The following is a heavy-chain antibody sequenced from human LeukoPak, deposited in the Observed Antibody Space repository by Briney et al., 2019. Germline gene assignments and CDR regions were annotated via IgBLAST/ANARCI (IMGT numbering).Heavy chain of an antibody. Sequence: ASVKVSCKASGGTFSSYAISWVRQAPGQGLEWMGRIIPIFGIANYAHKFQGRVTITADKSTSTAYMELSSLRSEDTAVYYCALGGVVVVAANNWFDPWGQGTLVTVSS. CDR1: GGTFSSYA. CDR3: ALGGVVVVAANNWFDP. J-gene: IGHJ5*02. V-gene: IGHV1-69*04. D-gene: IGHD2-15*01. CDR2: IIPIFGIA.